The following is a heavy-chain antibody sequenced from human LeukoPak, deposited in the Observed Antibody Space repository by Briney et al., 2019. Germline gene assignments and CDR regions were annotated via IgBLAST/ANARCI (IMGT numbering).Heavy chain of an antibody. D-gene: IGHD3-16*02. Sequence: GGSLRLSCAASGFTVSSNYINWVRQAPGKGLEWVSLIYSGGTTYYADYLEGRFSISTDNSKNTVHLQMNNLRAEDTAIYFCARRLYIVRGACDIWGQGTIVTVSS. CDR3: ARRLYIVRGACDI. CDR1: GFTVSSNY. V-gene: IGHV3-53*01. CDR2: IYSGGTT. J-gene: IGHJ3*02.